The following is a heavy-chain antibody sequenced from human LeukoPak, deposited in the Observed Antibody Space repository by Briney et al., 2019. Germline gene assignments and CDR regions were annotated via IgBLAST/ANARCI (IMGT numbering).Heavy chain of an antibody. CDR1: GYTFTSYY. D-gene: IGHD2-15*01. J-gene: IGHJ6*03. V-gene: IGHV1-8*01. CDR2: MNPNSGNT. CDR3: ARGWPEGYCSGGSCYFSYYYYYMDV. Sequence: ASVKVSCKASGYTFTSYYMHWVRQAPGQGLEWMGWMNPNSGNTGYAQKFQGRVTMTRNTSISTAYMELSSLRSEDTAVYYCARGWPEGYCSGGSCYFSYYYYYMDVWGKGTTVTISS.